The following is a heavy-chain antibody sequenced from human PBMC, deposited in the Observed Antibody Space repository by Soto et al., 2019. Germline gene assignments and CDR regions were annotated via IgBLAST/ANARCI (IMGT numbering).Heavy chain of an antibody. V-gene: IGHV4-59*01. CDR1: GGSMSGFH. J-gene: IGHJ5*02. D-gene: IGHD2-2*01. CDR2: VYYSGST. Sequence: SATLSLTCTVSGGSMSGFHWSWIRQHPGKGLEWIGEVYYSGSTKYSPSLKNRVTMSADTSKNQFSLTLSSVTAADTAVYFCARAGSTRDLNWVDPWGQGILVTV. CDR3: ARAGSTRDLNWVDP.